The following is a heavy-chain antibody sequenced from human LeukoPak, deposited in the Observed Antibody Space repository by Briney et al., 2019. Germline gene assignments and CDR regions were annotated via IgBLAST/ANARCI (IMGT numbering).Heavy chain of an antibody. CDR3: AKGRREYAFWSGYAT. V-gene: IGHV3-23*01. CDR2: ISVSGGSP. Sequence: QPGGSLRLSCAASGFTFSSYAMMWVRQAPGKGLDWVSTISVSGGSPNYADSVKGRFTISRDNSKNALFLQMNGLRAEDTALYYCAKGRREYAFWSGYATWGQGTLVTVSS. J-gene: IGHJ5*02. D-gene: IGHD3-3*01. CDR1: GFTFSSYA.